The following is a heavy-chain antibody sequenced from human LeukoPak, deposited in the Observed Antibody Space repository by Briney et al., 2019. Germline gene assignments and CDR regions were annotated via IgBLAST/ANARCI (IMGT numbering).Heavy chain of an antibody. CDR2: MSYGGQNE. V-gene: IGHV3-30*03. Sequence: GGSLRLSCAASGLTFSGYDMHWVRQAPGKGPEWVAVMSYGGQNERYADSVKGRFTISRDKSKNTLSLQMNSLRAEDTAVYYCAQQVGYCSSGSCYFTYWGQGTLVTVSS. D-gene: IGHD2-15*01. CDR3: AQQVGYCSSGSCYFTY. CDR1: GLTFSGYD. J-gene: IGHJ1*01.